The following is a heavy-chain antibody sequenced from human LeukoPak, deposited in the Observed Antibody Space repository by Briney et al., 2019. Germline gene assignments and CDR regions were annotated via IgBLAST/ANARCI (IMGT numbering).Heavy chain of an antibody. D-gene: IGHD3-3*01. Sequence: GGSLRLSCAASGFTFSDYYMSWIRQAPGKGLEWVSYISSSGSTIYYADSVKGRFTISRDNAKNSLYLQMNSLRAEDTAVYYCAREEKFWSGYYGPLGYWGQGTLVTVSS. CDR1: GFTFSDYY. CDR2: ISSSGSTI. J-gene: IGHJ4*02. CDR3: AREEKFWSGYYGPLGY. V-gene: IGHV3-11*01.